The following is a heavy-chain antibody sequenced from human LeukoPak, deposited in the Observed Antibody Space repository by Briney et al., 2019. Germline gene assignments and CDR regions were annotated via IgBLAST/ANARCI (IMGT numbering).Heavy chain of an antibody. D-gene: IGHD3-16*01. CDR1: GFTFSTYA. Sequence: GGSLSLSCAASGFTFSTYAINWVRQAPGKGLEWISAISQSGNTIYYADSVKGRFIISRDNSKNTLYLQLNSLRAEDTAVYYCARVDTSHLRYFDTWGQGTLVTVSS. CDR3: ARVDTSHLRYFDT. J-gene: IGHJ4*02. V-gene: IGHV3-23*01. CDR2: ISQSGNTI.